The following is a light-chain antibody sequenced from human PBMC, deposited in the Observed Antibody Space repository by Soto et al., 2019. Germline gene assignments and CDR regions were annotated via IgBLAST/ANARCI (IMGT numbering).Light chain of an antibody. CDR2: GNH. Sequence: QSVLTQSPSVSGAPGQPVVISCSGSSSNLGAPYDVNWYRQIPGTAPKLLIYGNHNRPSGVPERFSGSKSATSATLAITGLQSEDAADYQCQTYDRRLSCYVFATWSKVTV. V-gene: IGLV1-40*01. J-gene: IGLJ1*01. CDR3: QTYDRRLSCYV. CDR1: SSNLGAPYD.